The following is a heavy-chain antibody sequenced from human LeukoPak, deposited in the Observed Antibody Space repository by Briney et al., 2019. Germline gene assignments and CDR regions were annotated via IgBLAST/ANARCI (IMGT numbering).Heavy chain of an antibody. CDR3: ARAGYDFWSGYRGPDYFDL. Sequence: SKTLSLTCTVSGGSISGYYWSWIRQPPGMPLEWIGYMYYSGNTNYNLSLKSRVTISVDTSKSQFSLKLRFVTAADTAVYYCARAGYDFWSGYRGPDYFDLWGQGTLVTVSS. D-gene: IGHD3-3*01. CDR2: MYYSGNT. J-gene: IGHJ4*02. V-gene: IGHV4-59*01. CDR1: GGSISGYY.